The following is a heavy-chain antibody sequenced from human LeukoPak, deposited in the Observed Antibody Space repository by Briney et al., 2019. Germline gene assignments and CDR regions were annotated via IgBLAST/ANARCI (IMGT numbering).Heavy chain of an antibody. CDR1: GFTVRGDY. D-gene: IGHD3-22*01. V-gene: IGHV3-53*01. CDR2: VYGGGST. J-gene: IGHJ3*02. CDR3: ARAGYFDSSGFYAPDAFDI. Sequence: PGGSLRLSCVASGFTVRGDYMTWVRQAPGKGLEWVGFVYGGGSTYNEDSVKGRFTISRDSSKNTLFLQMNSLRVGDTDVYYCARAGYFDSSGFYAPDAFDIWGQGTVVTVSS.